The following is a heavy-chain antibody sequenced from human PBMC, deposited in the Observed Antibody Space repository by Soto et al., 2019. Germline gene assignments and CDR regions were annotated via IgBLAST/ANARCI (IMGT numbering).Heavy chain of an antibody. CDR2: IYWDDDK. D-gene: IGHD1-1*01. V-gene: IGHV2-5*02. J-gene: IGHJ4*02. CDR1: GFSLTTRPVG. Sequence: QITLKESGPTLVKPTQTLTLTCTFSGFSLTTRPVGVGWIRQPPGQALEWLALIYWDDDKRYNPSLKTRVTITTDTSKNQVVRTMTHMDPVDTATYYCAHRQLYNGAWNEGTFDYWGQGALVTVSS. CDR3: AHRQLYNGAWNEGTFDY.